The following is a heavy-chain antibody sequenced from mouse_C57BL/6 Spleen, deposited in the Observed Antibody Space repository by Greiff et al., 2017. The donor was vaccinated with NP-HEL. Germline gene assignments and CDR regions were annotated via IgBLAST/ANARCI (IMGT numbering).Heavy chain of an antibody. CDR2: IDPENGDT. CDR1: GFNITDDY. Sequence: VQLQQSGAELVRPGASVKLSCTASGFNITDDYMHWVKQRPEQGLEWIGWIDPENGDTEYASKFQGKATITADTSSNTAYLQLSSLTSEDTAVYSCTTGYSNYWFAYWGQGTLVTVSA. V-gene: IGHV14-4*01. CDR3: TTGYSNYWFAY. D-gene: IGHD2-5*01. J-gene: IGHJ3*01.